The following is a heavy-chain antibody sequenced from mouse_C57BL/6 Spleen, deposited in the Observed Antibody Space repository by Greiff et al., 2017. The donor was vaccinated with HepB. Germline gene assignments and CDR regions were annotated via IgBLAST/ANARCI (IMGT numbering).Heavy chain of an antibody. D-gene: IGHD1-1*01. CDR1: GFNIKDDY. J-gene: IGHJ1*03. CDR2: IDPENGDT. V-gene: IGHV14-4*01. CDR3: TTGGSSFHWYFDV. Sequence: EVQRVESGAELVRPGASVKLSCTASGFNIKDDYMHWVKQRPEQGLEWIGWIDPENGDTEYASKFQGKATITADTSSNTAYLQLSSLTSEDTAVYYCTTGGSSFHWYFDVWGTGTTVTVSS.